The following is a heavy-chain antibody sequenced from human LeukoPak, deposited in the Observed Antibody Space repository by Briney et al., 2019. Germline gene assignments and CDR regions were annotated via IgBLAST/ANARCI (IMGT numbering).Heavy chain of an antibody. D-gene: IGHD5-18*01. Sequence: PSETLSLTCTVSGGSVSSGNYYWGWIRQPPGKGLEYIGSIYDSGSTYYNPSLKSRVIISEDTSKNQFSLKLNSVTAADTAVYYCARHRGGYNYGRGLDYFDYWGQGTLVTVSS. V-gene: IGHV4-39*01. CDR1: GGSVSSGNYY. CDR3: ARHRGGYNYGRGLDYFDY. J-gene: IGHJ4*02. CDR2: IYDSGST.